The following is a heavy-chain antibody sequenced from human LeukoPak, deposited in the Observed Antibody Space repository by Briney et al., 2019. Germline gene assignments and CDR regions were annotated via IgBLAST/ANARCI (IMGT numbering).Heavy chain of an antibody. J-gene: IGHJ4*02. Sequence: SETLSLTCTVSGASISSNTYYCAWIRQPPGTGLEWIGNIYYSGSTYYNPSLKSRLTIIVDTSKTHFSLRLSSVTAADTAVYYCARLESFFVQKGGFDYWGQGALVTVSS. CDR1: GASISSNTYY. CDR3: ARLESFFVQKGGFDY. CDR2: IYYSGST. V-gene: IGHV4-39*02. D-gene: IGHD1-1*01.